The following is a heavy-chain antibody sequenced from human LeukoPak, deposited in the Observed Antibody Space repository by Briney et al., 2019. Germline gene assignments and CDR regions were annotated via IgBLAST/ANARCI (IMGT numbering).Heavy chain of an antibody. D-gene: IGHD3-22*01. CDR3: ARSMIVVVNFDY. V-gene: IGHV3-30*02. CDR2: IRYDGSNK. J-gene: IGHJ4*01. CDR1: GFTFSSYG. Sequence: GGSLRLSCAASGFTFSSYGMHWVRQAPGKGLEWVAFIRYDGSNKYYADSVKGRFTISRDNSKNTLYLQMNSLRAEDTAVYYCARSMIVVVNFDYXXXGTLVTVSS.